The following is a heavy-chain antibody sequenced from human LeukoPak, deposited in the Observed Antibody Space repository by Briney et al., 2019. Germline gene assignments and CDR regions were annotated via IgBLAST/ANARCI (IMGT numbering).Heavy chain of an antibody. CDR1: GYTFTSYG. CDR2: ISAYNGNT. CDR3: ARDSCSSTSCPNWFDP. V-gene: IGHV1-18*01. J-gene: IGHJ5*02. D-gene: IGHD2-2*01. Sequence: ASVKVSCKASGYTFTSYGISWVRQAPGQGLEWMGWISAYNGNTNYAQKLQGRVTMTTDTSTSTAYMELRSLRSDDTAVYYCARDSCSSTSCPNWFDPWGQGTLVTVSS.